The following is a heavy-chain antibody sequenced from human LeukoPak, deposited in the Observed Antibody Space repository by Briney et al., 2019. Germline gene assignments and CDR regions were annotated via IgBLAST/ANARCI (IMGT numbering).Heavy chain of an antibody. D-gene: IGHD1-26*01. J-gene: IGHJ4*02. V-gene: IGHV1-3*01. CDR2: INPGSGNT. CDR3: ARLIVGSSGGEDY. Sequence: ASVKVSCKASGYTFPNYALHWVRQAPGQRFEWMGLINPGSGNTKYLQTFQARVTLTRDTSATTAYMELSSLRSEDTAVYYCARLIVGSSGGEDYWGQGTLVTVSS. CDR1: GYTFPNYA.